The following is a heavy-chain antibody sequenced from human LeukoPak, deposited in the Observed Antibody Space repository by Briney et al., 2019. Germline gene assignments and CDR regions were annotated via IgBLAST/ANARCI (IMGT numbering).Heavy chain of an antibody. CDR3: ARLAVSGHEYFQH. Sequence: KPSETLSLICTVSGGSISSYYWSWIRQPPGKGLEWIGYIYYSGSTNYNPSLKSRVTISVDTSKNQFSLKLSSVTAADTAVYYCARLAVSGHEYFQHWGQGTLVTVSS. CDR2: IYYSGST. J-gene: IGHJ1*01. V-gene: IGHV4-59*08. D-gene: IGHD7-27*01. CDR1: GGSISSYY.